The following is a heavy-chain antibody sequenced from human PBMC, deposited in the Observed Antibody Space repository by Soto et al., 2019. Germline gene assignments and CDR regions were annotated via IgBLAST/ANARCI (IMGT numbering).Heavy chain of an antibody. Sequence: EVQLVETGGGLIQPGGSLRLSCAASGFTVSANYMSWVRQAPGKGLEWVSVIYNGGSTYYADSVKGRFTISRDHSKNILYLQMSSLGDEDTVVYYWACTRGSSFDYWGQGTLVTVSS. CDR2: IYNGGST. J-gene: IGHJ4*02. CDR1: GFTVSANY. V-gene: IGHV3-53*02. CDR3: ACTRGSSFDY. D-gene: IGHD6-6*01.